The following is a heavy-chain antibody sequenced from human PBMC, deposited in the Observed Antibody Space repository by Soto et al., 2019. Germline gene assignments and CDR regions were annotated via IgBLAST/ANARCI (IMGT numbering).Heavy chain of an antibody. Sequence: SETLSLTCTVSGGSISSYYWSWIRQPPGKGLEWIGYIYYSGSTNYNPSLKSRVTISVDTSKNQFSLKLSSVTAADTAVYYCARIKQWRGFDYWGQGTLVTVSS. J-gene: IGHJ4*02. CDR2: IYYSGST. CDR1: GGSISSYY. D-gene: IGHD6-19*01. V-gene: IGHV4-59*01. CDR3: ARIKQWRGFDY.